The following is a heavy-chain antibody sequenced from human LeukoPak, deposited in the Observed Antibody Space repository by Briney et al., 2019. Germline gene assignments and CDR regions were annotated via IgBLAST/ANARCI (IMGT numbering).Heavy chain of an antibody. CDR1: GYTFTGYY. Sequence: ASVKVSCKASGYTFTGYYMHWVRQAPGQGLEWMGWINPNSGGTNYAQKFQGRVTMTRDTSISTAYMELSRLRSDDTAVYYCARDKRVAAAGPRGDWFDPWGQGTLVTVSS. V-gene: IGHV1-2*02. CDR3: ARDKRVAAAGPRGDWFDP. J-gene: IGHJ5*02. D-gene: IGHD6-13*01. CDR2: INPNSGGT.